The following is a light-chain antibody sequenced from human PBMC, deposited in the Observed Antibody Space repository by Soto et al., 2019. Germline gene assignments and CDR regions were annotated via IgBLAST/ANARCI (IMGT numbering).Light chain of an antibody. V-gene: IGKV3-11*01. Sequence: IQKPPTLSLYARERATLSCRASQNVANYLDWYQQKPGQAPRLLIYESSNRATGIAARFSGSGSGTDFTLTISCLEPEDFAVYYCQQRSYGPQTFGRGTKVDIK. CDR3: QQRSYGPQT. CDR2: ESS. CDR1: QNVANY. J-gene: IGKJ1*01.